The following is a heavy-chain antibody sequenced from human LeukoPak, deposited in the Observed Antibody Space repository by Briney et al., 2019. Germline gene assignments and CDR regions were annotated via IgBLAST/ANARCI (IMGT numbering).Heavy chain of an antibody. CDR2: IYSDGSRT. V-gene: IGHV3-74*01. Sequence: GGSLRLSCAASGFTFNTYWMHWVRQGPGKGLVWVSRIYSDGSRTTHADSVRGRFTISGDNAKNTLYLQMNSLRAEDTAMYYCARSGRGGAFDIWGQGTMVTVSS. D-gene: IGHD1-26*01. J-gene: IGHJ3*02. CDR3: ARSGRGGAFDI. CDR1: GFTFNTYW.